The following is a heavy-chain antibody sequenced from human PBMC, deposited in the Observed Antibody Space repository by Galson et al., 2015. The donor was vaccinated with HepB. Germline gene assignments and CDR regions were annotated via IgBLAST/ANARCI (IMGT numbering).Heavy chain of an antibody. CDR1: GFAFSNYW. CDR2: IKQDGSEK. J-gene: IGHJ4*02. CDR3: ARDYTLGASVYYIDY. D-gene: IGHD2/OR15-2a*01. Sequence: SLRLSCAASGFAFSNYWMSWVRQAPGKGLEWVANIKQDGSEKYYVDSVKGRFTISRDNAKNSLYLQMNSLRAEDTAVYYCARDYTLGASVYYIDYWGQGTLVTVSS. V-gene: IGHV3-7*03.